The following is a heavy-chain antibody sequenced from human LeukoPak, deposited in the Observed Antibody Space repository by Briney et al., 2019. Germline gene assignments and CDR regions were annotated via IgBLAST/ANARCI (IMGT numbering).Heavy chain of an antibody. CDR2: IYTSGST. D-gene: IGHD5-18*01. J-gene: IGHJ6*03. Sequence: PSETLSLTCTVSGGSISSYYWSWIRQPAGKGLEWIGRIYTSGSTNYNPSLKSRVTMSVDTSKNQFSLKLSSVTAADTAVYYCARVRLDTATPEPYYYYYYMDVWGKGTTVTVSS. CDR3: ARVRLDTATPEPYYYYYYMDV. V-gene: IGHV4-4*07. CDR1: GGSISSYY.